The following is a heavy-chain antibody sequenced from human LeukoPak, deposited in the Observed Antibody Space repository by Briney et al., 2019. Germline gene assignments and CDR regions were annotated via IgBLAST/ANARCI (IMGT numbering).Heavy chain of an antibody. Sequence: GASVKVSCKASGYTFSNHGISWVRQAPGQGLEWMGWIGVYNGQTQYAQKFQGRVTLTTDTSTRTAYMDIRSLTSAGTAVYYCARDIGISQFDFWGQGTLVTVSS. V-gene: IGHV1-18*01. J-gene: IGHJ4*02. CDR3: ARDIGISQFDF. CDR2: IGVYNGQT. CDR1: GYTFSNHG. D-gene: IGHD3-10*01.